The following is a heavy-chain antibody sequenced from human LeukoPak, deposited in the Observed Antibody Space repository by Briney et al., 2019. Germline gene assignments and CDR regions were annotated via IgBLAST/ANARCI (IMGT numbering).Heavy chain of an antibody. V-gene: IGHV3-23*01. D-gene: IGHD2-21*02. CDR3: ARDDLAYCGGDCYAGCFQH. CDR2: ISGSGGNT. J-gene: IGHJ1*01. CDR1: GFTFSSYA. Sequence: GGSLRLSCAASGFTFSSYAMSWVRQAPGKGLEWVSGISGSGGNTYYADSVKGRFTISRDNSNNTLYLQMNSLRDEDTAVYYCARDDLAYCGGDCYAGCFQHWGQGTLVTVSS.